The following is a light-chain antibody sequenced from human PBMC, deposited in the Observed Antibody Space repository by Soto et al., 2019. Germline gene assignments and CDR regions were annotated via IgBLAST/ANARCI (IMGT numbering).Light chain of an antibody. CDR2: FAS. CDR1: QSVSNN. V-gene: IGKV3-15*01. CDR3: QQYNKWPLT. Sequence: EIVMTQSPATLSVSPGEKATLSCRASQSVSNNLAWYQQKPGQAPRLLIYFASTRATGIPARFSGSGSGTEFTLIISSLQSEDLAVYYCQQYNKWPLTFGGGNKVETK. J-gene: IGKJ4*01.